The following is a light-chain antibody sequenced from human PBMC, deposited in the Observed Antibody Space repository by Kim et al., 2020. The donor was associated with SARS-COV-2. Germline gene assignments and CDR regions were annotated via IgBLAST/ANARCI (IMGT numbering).Light chain of an antibody. CDR1: SLRSYY. V-gene: IGLV3-19*01. J-gene: IGLJ2*01. CDR3: NSRDSSDNHLV. Sequence: SSELTQDPAVSVALGQTVRITCQGDSLRSYYASWYQQKPGQAPVLVIYGKNNQPSGIPDRFSGSSSGNTASLTITGAQAEDEADYYCNSRDSSDNHLVFGGGTQLTVL. CDR2: GKN.